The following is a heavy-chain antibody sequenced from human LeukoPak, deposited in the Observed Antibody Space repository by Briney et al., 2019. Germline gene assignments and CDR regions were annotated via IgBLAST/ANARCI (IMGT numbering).Heavy chain of an antibody. CDR2: ISGSGGST. V-gene: IGHV3-23*01. D-gene: IGHD3-22*01. J-gene: IGHJ4*02. CDR3: ARDRYYYDSSGYLDY. CDR1: GFTFSSYA. Sequence: GGSLRLSCPASGFTFSSYAMSWVRQAPGKGLEWVSAISGSGGSTYYADSVKGRFTISRDNAKNSLYLQMNSLRAEDTAVYYCARDRYYYDSSGYLDYWGQGTLVTVSS.